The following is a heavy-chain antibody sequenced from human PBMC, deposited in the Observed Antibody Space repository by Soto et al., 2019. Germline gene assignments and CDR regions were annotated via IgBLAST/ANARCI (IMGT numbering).Heavy chain of an antibody. J-gene: IGHJ5*02. CDR1: GGSFGNYL. CDR3: ARDGGVEGVSTWFDP. V-gene: IGHV4-59*01. D-gene: IGHD3-10*01. Sequence: QVKLQESGPGLVKPSETLSLTCAVSGGSFGNYLLNWIRQSPEKGLEWIGFITPGGHTHYNPSLKSPVTIPADTSKNQFCLRMTSVTTADTAVYYCARDGGVEGVSTWFDPWGQGTVVTVSS. CDR2: ITPGGHT.